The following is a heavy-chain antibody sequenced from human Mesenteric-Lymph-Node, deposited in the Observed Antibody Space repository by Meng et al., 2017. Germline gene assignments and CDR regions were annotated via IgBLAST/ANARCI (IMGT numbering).Heavy chain of an antibody. CDR3: ATLTNHYDFWSGYSNYYYYGMDV. D-gene: IGHD3-3*01. CDR1: GFTFSNYW. V-gene: IGHV3-74*01. Sequence: GESLKISCAASGFTFSNYWMHWVRQVPGNGLVWVSRINTDGSTTTFADSVKGRFTISRDNAKNSLYLQMNSLRAEDTAVYYCATLTNHYDFWSGYSNYYYYGMDVWGQGTTVTVSS. J-gene: IGHJ6*02. CDR2: INTDGSTT.